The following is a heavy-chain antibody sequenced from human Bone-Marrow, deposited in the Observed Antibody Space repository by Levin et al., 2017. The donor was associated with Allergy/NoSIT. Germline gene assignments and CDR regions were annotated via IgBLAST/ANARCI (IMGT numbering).Heavy chain of an antibody. D-gene: IGHD3-3*01. CDR3: ARQFYTIGDPYYFDY. Sequence: SETLSLTCTVSGGSINNFNSYWGWIRQPPGTGLEWIGSMYYGGSTYYNPSLKSRVSISVDTSKNQFSLKLTSVTAADTAVYFCARQFYTIGDPYYFDYWGQGSLVTVSS. V-gene: IGHV4-39*01. CDR1: GGSINNFNSY. J-gene: IGHJ4*02. CDR2: MYYGGST.